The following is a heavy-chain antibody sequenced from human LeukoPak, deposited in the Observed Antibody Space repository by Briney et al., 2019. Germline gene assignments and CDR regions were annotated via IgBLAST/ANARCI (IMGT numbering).Heavy chain of an antibody. V-gene: IGHV3-43*01. Sequence: GGSLRLSCTVSGFTLSSYEMSWIRQAPGKGLEWVSSIDYDGGSGHYADSVKGRFTISRDNSKNSQYLQMNSLRIEDTALYFCAKGRGLIGGAFDIWGQGTMVTVSS. D-gene: IGHD3-22*01. CDR3: AKGRGLIGGAFDI. CDR2: IDYDGGSG. J-gene: IGHJ3*02. CDR1: GFTLSSYE.